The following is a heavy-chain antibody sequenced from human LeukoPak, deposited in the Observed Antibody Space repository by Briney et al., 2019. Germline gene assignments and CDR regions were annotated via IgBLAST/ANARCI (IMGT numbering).Heavy chain of an antibody. CDR2: INPNSGGT. J-gene: IGHJ4*02. V-gene: IGHV1-2*02. CDR1: GYTFTGYY. Sequence: ASVKVSCKASGYTFTGYYMHWVRQAPGQGLEWMGWINPNSGGTNYAQKFQGRVTMTRDTSISTAYMELSRLRSDDTAVYYCARSVSGDYYDSSGYYTPHFDYWGQGTLVTVSS. D-gene: IGHD3-22*01. CDR3: ARSVSGDYYDSSGYYTPHFDY.